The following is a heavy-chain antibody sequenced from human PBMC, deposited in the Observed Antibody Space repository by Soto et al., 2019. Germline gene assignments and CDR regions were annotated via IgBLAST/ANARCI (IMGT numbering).Heavy chain of an antibody. V-gene: IGHV1-24*01. CDR3: ARFRFLEWSFDY. CDR1: GYTLAELS. J-gene: IGHJ4*02. CDR2: FDPEDGET. Sequence: ASVKVSCKVSGYTLAELSMHWVRQAPGKGLEWMGGFDPEDGETIYAQNFQGRVTMTRDTSANTAYMELSSLRSEDTAMYYCARFRFLEWSFDYWGQGTLVTVSS. D-gene: IGHD3-3*01.